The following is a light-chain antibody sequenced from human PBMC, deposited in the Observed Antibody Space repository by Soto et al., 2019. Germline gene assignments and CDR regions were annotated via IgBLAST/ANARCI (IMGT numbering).Light chain of an antibody. CDR1: SSNIGSNY. V-gene: IGLV1-47*02. CDR2: SNN. CDR3: AAWDDSLSGPNWV. Sequence: QSVLTQPPSASGTPGQRVTISCSGSSSNIGSNYVYWYQQLPGTAPKLLIYSNNQRPSGVPDRFSGSKSGTSASLAISGLRSEDEADYYCAAWDDSLSGPNWVFGGGTQLTVL. J-gene: IGLJ3*02.